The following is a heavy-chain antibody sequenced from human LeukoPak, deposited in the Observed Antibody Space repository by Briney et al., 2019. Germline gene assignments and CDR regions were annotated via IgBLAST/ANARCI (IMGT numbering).Heavy chain of an antibody. V-gene: IGHV5-51*01. CDR3: ARLIPGARLVPGAMGPFDS. CDR1: GYIFSTYW. D-gene: IGHD2-2*01. J-gene: IGHJ4*02. CDR2: IYPGDSDT. Sequence: GESLKISCKTSGYIFSTYWIGWVRQMPGKGLEWMGIIYPGDSDTRYSPSFQGQVTISADTSINTAYLQWSSLQASDTAMFYCARLIPGARLVPGAMGPFDSWGQGTLVTVSS.